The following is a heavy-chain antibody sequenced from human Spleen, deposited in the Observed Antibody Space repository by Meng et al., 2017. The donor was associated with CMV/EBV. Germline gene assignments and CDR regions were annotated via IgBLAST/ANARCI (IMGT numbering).Heavy chain of an antibody. V-gene: IGHV3-21*01. J-gene: IGHJ6*02. CDR1: GFSFSSYT. Sequence: GESLKISCAASGFSFSSYTINWVRQAPGKGLEWISSISYSSSYIYYADSVKGRLTVSRDDAKNSLYLQMNSLRAEDTAVYYCAKSNGYCSSTSCFYYYGMDVWGQGTTVTVSS. CDR3: AKSNGYCSSTSCFYYYGMDV. CDR2: ISYSSSYI. D-gene: IGHD2-2*01.